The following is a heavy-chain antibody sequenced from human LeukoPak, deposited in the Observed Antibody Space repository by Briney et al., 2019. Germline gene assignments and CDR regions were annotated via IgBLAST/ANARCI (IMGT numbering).Heavy chain of an antibody. Sequence: LRLSCAASGFTFSSYGMSWVRQAPGKGLEWVSAISGSGGSTYYADSVKGRFTISRDNSKNTLYLQMNSLRAEDTAVYYCAKSPYYYDSSGWFDPWGQGTLVTVSS. CDR3: AKSPYYYDSSGWFDP. V-gene: IGHV3-23*01. CDR2: ISGSGGST. D-gene: IGHD3-22*01. J-gene: IGHJ5*02. CDR1: GFTFSSYG.